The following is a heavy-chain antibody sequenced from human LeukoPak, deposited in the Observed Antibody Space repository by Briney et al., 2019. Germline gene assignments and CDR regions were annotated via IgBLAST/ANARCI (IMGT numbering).Heavy chain of an antibody. CDR2: IYYSGST. V-gene: IGHV4-61*01. CDR1: GGSFSSGSYY. CDR3: ARGDYYDSSGYLDAFDI. D-gene: IGHD3-22*01. J-gene: IGHJ3*02. Sequence: SETLSLTCTVSGGSFSSGSYYWSWIRQPPGKGLEWIGYIYYSGSTNYNPSLKSRVTISVDTSKNQFSLKLSSVTAADTAVYYCARGDYYDSSGYLDAFDIWGQGTMVTVSS.